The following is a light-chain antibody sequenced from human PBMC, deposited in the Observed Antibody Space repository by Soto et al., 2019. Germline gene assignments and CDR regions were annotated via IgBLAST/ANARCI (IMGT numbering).Light chain of an antibody. CDR2: YDD. CDR3: AAWDDSLNGFV. Sequence: QSVLTQPPSVSEAPRQRVTISCSGSSSNIGNNAVNWYQQLPGKAPKLLIYYDDLLPSGVSDRFSGSKSGTPASLAISGLQSEDEADYYCAAWDDSLNGFVFGGGTKLTVL. J-gene: IGLJ2*01. CDR1: SSNIGNNA. V-gene: IGLV1-36*01.